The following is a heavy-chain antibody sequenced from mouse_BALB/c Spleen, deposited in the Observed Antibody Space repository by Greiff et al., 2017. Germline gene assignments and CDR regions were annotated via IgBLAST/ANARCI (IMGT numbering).Heavy chain of an antibody. Sequence: VKLVESGPGLVAPSQTLSITCTASGFSLTSYGVHWVRQPPGKGLEWLGVIWAGGSTNYNSAIMSRLSISKDNSKSQVFLKMNSLQTDDTAMYYCARPYYRYAPFAYWGQGTLVTVSA. CDR2: IWAGGST. CDR1: GFSLTSYG. V-gene: IGHV2-9*02. J-gene: IGHJ3*01. CDR3: ARPYYRYAPFAY. D-gene: IGHD2-14*01.